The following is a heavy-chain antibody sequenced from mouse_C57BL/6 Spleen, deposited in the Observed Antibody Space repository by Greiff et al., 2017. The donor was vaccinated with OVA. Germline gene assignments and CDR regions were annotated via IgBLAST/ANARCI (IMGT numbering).Heavy chain of an antibody. CDR3: ARDGNYPFDY. J-gene: IGHJ2*01. CDR1: GFTFSDYY. CDR2: INYDGSST. D-gene: IGHD2-1*01. V-gene: IGHV5-16*01. Sequence: DVHLVESEGGLVQPGSSMKLSCTASGFTFSDYYMAWVRQVPEKGLEWVANINYDGSSTYYLDSLKSRFIISRDNAKNILYLQMSSLKSEDTATYYCARDGNYPFDYWGQGTTLTVSS.